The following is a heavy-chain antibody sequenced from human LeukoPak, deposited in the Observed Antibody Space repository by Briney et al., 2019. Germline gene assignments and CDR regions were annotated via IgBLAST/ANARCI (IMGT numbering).Heavy chain of an antibody. D-gene: IGHD1-26*01. CDR3: ARGWELLGDFDY. V-gene: IGHV6-1*01. CDR2: TYYRSKWYN. CDR1: GDSVSSKSAA. J-gene: IGHJ4*02. Sequence: SQTLSLTCAISGDSVSSKSAAWNWIRQSPSRGLEWLGRTYYRSKWYNGYAVSVKSRITINPDTSKNQFSLQLNSVTPEDTAVYYCARGWELLGDFDYWGQGTLVTVSS.